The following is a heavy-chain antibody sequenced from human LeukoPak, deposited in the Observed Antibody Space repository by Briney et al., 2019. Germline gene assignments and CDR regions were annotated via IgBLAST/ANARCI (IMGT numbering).Heavy chain of an antibody. CDR1: GYIFTTYF. CDR3: ARGGSGSYYGFRDY. J-gene: IGHJ4*02. CDR2: INPNNGDT. D-gene: IGHD1-26*01. V-gene: IGHV1-18*04. Sequence: ASVKVSCKASGYIFTTYFIHWVRQAPGQGLEWMGWINPNNGDTNFAQKFQGRVTMTTDTSTSTAYMDLRSLRSDDTAVYYCARGGSGSYYGFRDYWGQGTLVTVSS.